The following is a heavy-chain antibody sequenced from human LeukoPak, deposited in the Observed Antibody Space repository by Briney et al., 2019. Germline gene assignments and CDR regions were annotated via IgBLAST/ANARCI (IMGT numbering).Heavy chain of an antibody. Sequence: PSETLSLTCTVSGGSVSSGSYYWSWIRQPPGKGLEWIGYIYYSGSTNYNPSLKSRVTISVDTSKNQFSLKLSSVTAADTAVYYRARDLNSGSPYWGQGTLVTVSS. D-gene: IGHD1-26*01. CDR1: GGSVSSGSYY. CDR3: ARDLNSGSPY. CDR2: IYYSGST. V-gene: IGHV4-61*01. J-gene: IGHJ4*02.